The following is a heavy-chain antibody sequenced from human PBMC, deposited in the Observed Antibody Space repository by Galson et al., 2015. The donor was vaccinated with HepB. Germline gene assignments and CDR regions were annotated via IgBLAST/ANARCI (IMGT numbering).Heavy chain of an antibody. V-gene: IGHV3-11*04. CDR1: GFTFSDYY. CDR3: AGITIFGVVTLLMDV. D-gene: IGHD3-3*01. J-gene: IGHJ6*02. Sequence: SLRLACAASGFTFSDYYMSWIRQAPGTGLEWVSYISSSGSTIYYADSVKGRFTISRDNAKNSLYLQMNSLRAEDTAVYYCAGITIFGVVTLLMDVWGQGTTVTVSS. CDR2: ISSSGSTI.